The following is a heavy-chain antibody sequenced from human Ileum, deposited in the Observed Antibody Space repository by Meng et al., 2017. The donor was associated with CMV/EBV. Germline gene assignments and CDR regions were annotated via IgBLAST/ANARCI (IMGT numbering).Heavy chain of an antibody. J-gene: IGHJ4*02. V-gene: IGHV4-4*07. CDR2: IYSSGST. D-gene: IGHD6-19*01. CDR3: AREESVGIAVTGTFDY. Sequence: HVQLQESGSGLVKPSETLSLTRTVSGDSISSNFWSWIRQPAGKGLEWIGRIYSSGSTFYNPSLNSRVTMSVDTSKNQFSLSLASVTAADTAIYFRAREESVGIAVTGTFDYWGQGILVTVSS. CDR1: GDSISSNF.